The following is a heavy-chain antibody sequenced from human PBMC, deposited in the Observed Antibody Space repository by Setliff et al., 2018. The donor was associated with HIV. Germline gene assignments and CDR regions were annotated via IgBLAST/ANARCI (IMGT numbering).Heavy chain of an antibody. D-gene: IGHD3-3*01. CDR2: MYHSGST. CDR3: ARAHHDFWSGYCPFDY. V-gene: IGHV4-31*03. Sequence: SETLSLTCTVSGGSISSGGYYWSWIRQHPGKGLEWIGYMYHSGSTHYNPSLDSRLTISVDTSQNRFSLKLSSVTAADTAVYFCARAHHDFWSGYCPFDYWGQGTLVTVSS. J-gene: IGHJ4*02. CDR1: GGSISSGGYY.